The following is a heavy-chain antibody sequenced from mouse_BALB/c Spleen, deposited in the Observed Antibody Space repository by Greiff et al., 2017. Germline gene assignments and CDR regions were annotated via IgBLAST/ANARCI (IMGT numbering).Heavy chain of an antibody. CDR3: ARTLTEYYAMDY. J-gene: IGHJ4*01. V-gene: IGHV1-80*01. CDR1: GYAFSSYW. CDR2: IYPGDGDT. D-gene: IGHD4-1*01. Sequence: VKLVESGAELVRPGSSVKISCKASGYAFSSYWMNWVKQRPGQGLEWIGQIYPGDGDTNYNGKFKGKATLTADKSSSTAYMQLSSLTSEDSAVYFCARTLTEYYAMDYWGQGTSVTVSS.